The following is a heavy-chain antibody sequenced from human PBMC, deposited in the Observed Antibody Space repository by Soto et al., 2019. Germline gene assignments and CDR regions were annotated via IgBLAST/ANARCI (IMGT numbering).Heavy chain of an antibody. CDR2: IYETGST. J-gene: IGHJ6*02. V-gene: IGHV4-59*08. Sequence: QVQLQESGPGMVKPSETLSLTCTVSSDPTCTHNWGWIRQTPGKGLEWIGYIYETGSTSYNPSLNSRVTISLDRSTKQLSLKLSSATAADTAMYHCVRQGIGPLHGLVDVWGRGTTVTVSS. CDR1: SDPTCTHN. CDR3: VRQGIGPLHGLVDV. D-gene: IGHD3-10*01.